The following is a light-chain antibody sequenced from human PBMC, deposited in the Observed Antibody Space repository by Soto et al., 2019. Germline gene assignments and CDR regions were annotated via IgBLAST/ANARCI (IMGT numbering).Light chain of an antibody. Sequence: SYELTQPPSVSVAPGQTAKITCGGNKIGSKSVHWYQQKPGQAPALVVYDDSVRPSGIPERFSGSNSGNTATLAISRVEVGDEADYYCQVWDSTSDHVVFGGGTKLTVL. V-gene: IGLV3-21*02. CDR3: QVWDSTSDHVV. CDR1: KIGSKS. CDR2: DDS. J-gene: IGLJ2*01.